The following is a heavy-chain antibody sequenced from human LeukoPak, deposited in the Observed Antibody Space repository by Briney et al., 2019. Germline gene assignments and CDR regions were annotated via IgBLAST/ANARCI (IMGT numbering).Heavy chain of an antibody. D-gene: IGHD3-22*01. V-gene: IGHV1-2*02. CDR1: GYTFTGYY. CDR3: ARELRYYYDSSGYYGNDAFDI. CDR2: INPNSGGT. Sequence: ASVKVSCKASGYTFTGYYMHWVRQAPGQGLEWMGWINPNSGGTNYAQKFQGRVTMTRDTSISTAYMELRSLRSDDTAVYYCARELRYYYDSSGYYGNDAFDIWGQGTMVTVSS. J-gene: IGHJ3*02.